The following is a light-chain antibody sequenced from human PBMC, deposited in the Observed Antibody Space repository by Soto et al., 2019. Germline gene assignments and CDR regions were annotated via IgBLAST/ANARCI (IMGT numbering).Light chain of an antibody. CDR2: DAA. V-gene: IGKV3-11*01. CDR1: QSVSSY. CDR3: LQRSNWPSIT. J-gene: IGKJ5*01. Sequence: EILLTQSPATLSLSPGERATLSCRASQSVSSYLAWYQQKPGQAPRLLLYDAANRATGIPARFSGSGSGTDFSLTITSLEPEDFAVYYCLQRSNWPSITFGQGTRLEIK.